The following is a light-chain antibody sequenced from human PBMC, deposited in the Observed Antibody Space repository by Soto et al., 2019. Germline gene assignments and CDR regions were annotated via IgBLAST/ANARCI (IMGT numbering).Light chain of an antibody. CDR3: QQYGSSPPWT. CDR1: QSVSSSY. CDR2: GAS. Sequence: EIVLTQSPGTLSLSPGERATLSCRASQSVSSSYLAWYQQKPGQAPRLLNYGASSRATSTPGRFSGSGSGTDFTLTISRREPEDFAVYYCQQYGSSPPWTFGQGTKVEIK. V-gene: IGKV3-20*01. J-gene: IGKJ1*01.